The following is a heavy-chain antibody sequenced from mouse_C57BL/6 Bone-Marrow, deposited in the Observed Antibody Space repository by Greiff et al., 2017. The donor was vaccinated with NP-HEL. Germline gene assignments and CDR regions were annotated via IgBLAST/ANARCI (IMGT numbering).Heavy chain of an antibody. D-gene: IGHD1-1*01. CDR3: TTPHYYGSSEAYWYFDV. CDR2: IDPENGDT. CDR1: GFNIKDDY. Sequence: DVKLQESGAELVRPGASVKLSCTASGFNIKDDYMHWVKQRPEQGLEWIGWIDPENGDTEYASKFQGKATITADTSSNTAYLQLSSLTSEDTAVYYCTTPHYYGSSEAYWYFDVWGTGTTVTVSS. V-gene: IGHV14-4*01. J-gene: IGHJ1*03.